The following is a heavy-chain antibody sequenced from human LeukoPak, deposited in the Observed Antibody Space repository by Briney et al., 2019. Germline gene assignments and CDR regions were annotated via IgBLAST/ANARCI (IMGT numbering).Heavy chain of an antibody. D-gene: IGHD3-9*01. CDR1: GGSISSSSYY. Sequence: PSETLSLTCTVSGGSISSSSYYWGWIRQPPGKGLEWIGSIYYSGSTYYNPSLKSRVTISVDTSKNQFSLKLSSVTAADTAVYYCARDLTDDILTGYRDWGRGTLVTVSS. V-gene: IGHV4-39*07. J-gene: IGHJ2*01. CDR3: ARDLTDDILTGYRD. CDR2: IYYSGST.